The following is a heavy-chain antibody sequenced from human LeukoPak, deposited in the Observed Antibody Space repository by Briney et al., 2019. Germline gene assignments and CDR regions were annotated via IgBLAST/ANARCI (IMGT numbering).Heavy chain of an antibody. Sequence: PSETLSLTCTVSGGSISSSGYYWGWLRQPPGKGLEWTVSIYYSGSTYYYPSLKSQFTISVDTSKNQFSLKLTPLTASDLPVYYWARLGFIAAAEDYWGQGTLVPVSS. CDR2: IYYSGST. CDR3: ARLGFIAAAEDY. CDR1: GGSISSSGYY. D-gene: IGHD6-13*01. V-gene: IGHV4-39*01. J-gene: IGHJ4*02.